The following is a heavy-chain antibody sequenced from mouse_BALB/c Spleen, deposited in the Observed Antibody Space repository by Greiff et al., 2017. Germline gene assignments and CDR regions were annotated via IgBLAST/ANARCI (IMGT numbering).Heavy chain of an antibody. D-gene: IGHD2-1*01. V-gene: IGHV5-6*01. CDR3: ARQDYYCNYDSAMDY. CDR1: GFTFSSYG. Sequence: EVKLMESGGDLVKPGGSLKLSCAASGFTFSSYGMSWVRQTPDKRLEWVATISSGGSYTYYPDSVKGRFTISRDNATNTLYLQMSSLKSEDTAMYYCARQDYYCNYDSAMDYWGQGTSVTVSS. CDR2: ISSGGSYT. J-gene: IGHJ4*01.